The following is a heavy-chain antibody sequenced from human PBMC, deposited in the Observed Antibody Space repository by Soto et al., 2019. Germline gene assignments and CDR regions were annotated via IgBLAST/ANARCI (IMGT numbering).Heavy chain of an antibody. V-gene: IGHV3-21*01. CDR3: AREADFASSGYVLDY. D-gene: IGHD3-22*01. J-gene: IGHJ4*02. CDR2: VTSSPSSM. CDR1: GFTFSGFS. Sequence: GSLRLSCAASGFTFSGFSMNWVRQAPGKGLEWVSSVTSSPSSMFYADSVKGRFTISRDDAKDSLFLQMNSLRADDTAVYYCAREADFASSGYVLDYWGLGTLVTVSS.